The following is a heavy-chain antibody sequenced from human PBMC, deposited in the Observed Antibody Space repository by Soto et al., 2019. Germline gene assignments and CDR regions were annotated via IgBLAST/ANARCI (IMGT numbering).Heavy chain of an antibody. Sequence: GESLKISSKASGYSFSSSWIGWVRQMPGKGLEWMGIIYPGDSDTSYSPSFQGQVTISADKSINTTYLQWSSLKASDTAMYYCARRGQYCSTSSCRFDPWGQGTLVRVSS. D-gene: IGHD2-2*01. CDR3: ARRGQYCSTSSCRFDP. CDR2: IYPGDSDT. CDR1: GYSFSSSW. J-gene: IGHJ5*02. V-gene: IGHV5-51*01.